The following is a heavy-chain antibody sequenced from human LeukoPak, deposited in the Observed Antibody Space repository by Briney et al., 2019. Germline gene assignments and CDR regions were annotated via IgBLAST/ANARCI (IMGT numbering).Heavy chain of an antibody. CDR1: GVSISSGGYS. CDR3: ARGLNYIAATAYFDY. Sequence: SQTLSLTCAVSGVSISSGGYSWLWLRQPPGQGLEWIGYIYHSGSTYYNPSLKSRITISVNRSKNQFSLMLSSVTAADTAVYYCARGLNYIAATAYFDYWGQGTLVTVSS. V-gene: IGHV4-30-2*01. D-gene: IGHD5-12*01. CDR2: IYHSGST. J-gene: IGHJ4*02.